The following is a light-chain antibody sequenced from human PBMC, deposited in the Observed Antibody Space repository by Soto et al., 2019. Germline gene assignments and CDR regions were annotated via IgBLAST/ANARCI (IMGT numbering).Light chain of an antibody. Sequence: EIVLTQSPATLSLSPGASATLSCRASQSVSSYLAWYQQKPGQAPRLLIYDASNRATGIPARFSGSGSGTAFTLTISSLEPEDFAVYYCQQRSNWPPWTFGQGTKVDIK. J-gene: IGKJ1*01. CDR1: QSVSSY. CDR3: QQRSNWPPWT. V-gene: IGKV3-11*01. CDR2: DAS.